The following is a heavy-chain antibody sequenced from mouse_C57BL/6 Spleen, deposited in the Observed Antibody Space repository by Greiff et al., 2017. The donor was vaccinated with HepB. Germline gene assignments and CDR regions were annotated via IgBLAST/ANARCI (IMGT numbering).Heavy chain of an antibody. CDR2: IHPNSGST. V-gene: IGHV1-64*01. D-gene: IGHD2-3*01. Sequence: QVQLQQPGAELVKPGASVKLSCKASGYTSTSYWMHWVNQRPGQGLEWIGMIHPNSGSTNYNEKFKSKATLTVDKSSSTAYMQLSSLTSEDSAVYYCASDGYYYAMDYWGQGTSVTVSS. CDR3: ASDGYYYAMDY. J-gene: IGHJ4*01. CDR1: GYTSTSYW.